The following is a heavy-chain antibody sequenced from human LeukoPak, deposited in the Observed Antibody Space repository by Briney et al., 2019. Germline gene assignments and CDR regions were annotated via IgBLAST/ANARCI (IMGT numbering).Heavy chain of an antibody. Sequence: SETLSLTCAVYGGSFSGYYWSWIRQPPGKGLEWIGEIYHSGSTNYNPSLKSRVTISVDKSKNQFSLKLSSVTAADTAVYYCARTAYNWNDGLKTEDDYFDYWGQGTLVTVSS. V-gene: IGHV4-34*01. CDR2: IYHSGST. CDR3: ARTAYNWNDGLKTEDDYFDY. CDR1: GGSFSGYY. J-gene: IGHJ4*02. D-gene: IGHD1-1*01.